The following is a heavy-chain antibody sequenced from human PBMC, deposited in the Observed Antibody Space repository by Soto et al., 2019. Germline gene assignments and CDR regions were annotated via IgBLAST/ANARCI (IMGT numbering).Heavy chain of an antibody. D-gene: IGHD3-3*01. CDR2: IIPIFGTA. CDR1: GGTFSNYA. CDR3: ARDKASYYDFWSGYPAPHYYYYYGMDV. J-gene: IGHJ6*02. V-gene: IGHV1-69*01. Sequence: GASVKASCKASGGTFSNYAISWVRQAPGQGLEWLGGIIPIFGTANYAQKFQGRVTITADESTSTAYMELSSLRSEDTAVYYCARDKASYYDFWSGYPAPHYYYYYGMDVWGQGTTVTVSS.